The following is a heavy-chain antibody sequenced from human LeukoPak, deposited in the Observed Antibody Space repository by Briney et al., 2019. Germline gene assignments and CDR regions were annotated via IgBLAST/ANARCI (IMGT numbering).Heavy chain of an antibody. CDR1: GGSISSYY. CDR3: ARALEGGEWSALDY. Sequence: PSETLSLTCTVSGGSISSYYWSWIRQPPGKGLEWIGYIYYSGSTNYNPSLKSRVTISVDTSKNQFSLKLSSVTAADTAVYYCARALEGGEWSALDYWGQGTLVTVSS. V-gene: IGHV4-59*01. D-gene: IGHD3-10*01. CDR2: IYYSGST. J-gene: IGHJ4*02.